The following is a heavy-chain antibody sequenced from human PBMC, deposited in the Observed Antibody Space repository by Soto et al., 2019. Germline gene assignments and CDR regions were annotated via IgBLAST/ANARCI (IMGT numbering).Heavy chain of an antibody. CDR2: INHSGST. D-gene: IGHD3-9*01. Sequence: PSETLSLTCAVYGGSFSGYYWSWIRQPPGKGLEWIGEINHSGSTNYNPSLKSRVTISVDTSKNQFSLKLSSVTAADTAVYYCPRGRKYYDILTGYFRWGQGTLVTVSS. J-gene: IGHJ4*02. V-gene: IGHV4-34*01. CDR3: PRGRKYYDILTGYFR. CDR1: GGSFSGYY.